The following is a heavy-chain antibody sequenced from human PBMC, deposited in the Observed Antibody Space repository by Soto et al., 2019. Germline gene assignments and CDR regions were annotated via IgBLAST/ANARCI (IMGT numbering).Heavy chain of an antibody. D-gene: IGHD3-3*02. J-gene: IGHJ6*02. CDR3: AKLAVTYGMDV. CDR1: GFTFGAYT. V-gene: IGHV3-49*04. CDR2: IRSTAYGAPT. Sequence: GGSLRLSCTGSGFTFGAYTMSWVRQAPGKGLGWVGSIRSTAYGAPTDVAASVKGRFTISRDDSNGTAYLQMNSLRAEDTAVYYCAKLAVTYGMDVWGQGTTVTVSS.